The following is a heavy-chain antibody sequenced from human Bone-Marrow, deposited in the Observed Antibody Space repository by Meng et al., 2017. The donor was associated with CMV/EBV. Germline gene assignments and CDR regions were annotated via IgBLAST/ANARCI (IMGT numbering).Heavy chain of an antibody. Sequence: ASVKVSCKASGYTFTGYYMHWVRQAPGQGLEWMGWISTYNGDTNYAQKLQGRVTMTRDTSISTAYMELSRLRSDDTAVYYCARRRRITIFGVVPRGYFDYWGQGTLVTVSS. CDR3: ARRRRITIFGVVPRGYFDY. D-gene: IGHD3-3*01. V-gene: IGHV1-2*02. J-gene: IGHJ4*02. CDR1: GYTFTGYY. CDR2: ISTYNGDT.